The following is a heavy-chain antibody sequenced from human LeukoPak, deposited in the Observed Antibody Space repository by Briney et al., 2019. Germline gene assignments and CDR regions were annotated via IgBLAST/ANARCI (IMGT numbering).Heavy chain of an antibody. Sequence: PGTSLRLSCAASGFTFSSYPMHWVRQAPGKGLEWVSLISYDGGNKYYADSVKGRFTISRDNSRNMFYVQIHSLRPEDTAVYFCARGFPYDDTTEGYYYLMDVWGQGTTVTVSS. CDR2: ISYDGGNK. CDR1: GFTFSSYP. J-gene: IGHJ6*02. V-gene: IGHV3-30-3*01. CDR3: ARGFPYDDTTEGYYYLMDV. D-gene: IGHD4-17*01.